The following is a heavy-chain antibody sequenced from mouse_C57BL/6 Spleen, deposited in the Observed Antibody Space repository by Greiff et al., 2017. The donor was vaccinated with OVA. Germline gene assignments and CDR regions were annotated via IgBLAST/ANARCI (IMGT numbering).Heavy chain of an antibody. V-gene: IGHV3-6*01. J-gene: IGHJ1*03. CDR1: GYSITSGYY. CDR2: ISYDGSN. D-gene: IGHD1-1*01. CDR3: ARDPYYGSSWYFDV. Sequence: DVKLQESGPGLVQPSQSLSLTCSVTGYSITSGYYWNWIRQFPGNKLEWMGYISYDGSNHYNPSLKNRISITRDTSKNQFFLKLNSVTTEDTATYYCARDPYYGSSWYFDVWGTGTTVTVSS.